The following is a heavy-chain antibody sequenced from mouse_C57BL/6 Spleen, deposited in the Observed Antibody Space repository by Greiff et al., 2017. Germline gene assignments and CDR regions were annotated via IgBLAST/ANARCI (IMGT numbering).Heavy chain of an antibody. J-gene: IGHJ3*01. CDR1: GFTFSSYG. CDR3: ARRDYDGAY. CDR2: ISSGGSYT. D-gene: IGHD2-4*01. Sequence: EVQLQESGGDLVKPGGSLKLSCAASGFTFSSYGMSWVRQTPDKRLEWVATISSGGSYTYYPASVKGRFTISRDNAKNTLYLQMSSLKSEDTAMYYCARRDYDGAYWGQGTLVTVSA. V-gene: IGHV5-6*01.